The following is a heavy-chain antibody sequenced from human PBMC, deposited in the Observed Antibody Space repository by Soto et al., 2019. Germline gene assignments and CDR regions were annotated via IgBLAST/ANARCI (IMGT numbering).Heavy chain of an antibody. V-gene: IGHV3-74*03. D-gene: IGHD4-4*01. J-gene: IGHJ4*02. CDR3: ARGVGNSEGNFDF. CDR2: INGDGTTT. Sequence: PGVSLRLSCAASGFTFSGNGRHWVRQTPGKGLVWVSRINGDGTTTKFADSVKGRFTISRDNAENTVYLQMNSLRAEDTAVYYCARGVGNSEGNFDFWGQGTLVTVSS. CDR1: GFTFSGNG.